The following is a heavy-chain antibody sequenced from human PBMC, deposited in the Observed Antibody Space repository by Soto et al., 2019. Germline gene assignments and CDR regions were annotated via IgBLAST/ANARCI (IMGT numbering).Heavy chain of an antibody. Sequence: PSETLSLTCTVSGGSISSSSYYWGWIRQPPGKGLEWIGSIYYSGSTYYNPSLKSRVTISVDTSKNQFSLKLSSVTAADTAVYYCASSDDILTGYFAYYYYYGMDVWGQGTTVTVSS. CDR3: ASSDDILTGYFAYYYYYGMDV. CDR1: GGSISSSSYY. D-gene: IGHD3-9*01. J-gene: IGHJ6*02. V-gene: IGHV4-39*01. CDR2: IYYSGST.